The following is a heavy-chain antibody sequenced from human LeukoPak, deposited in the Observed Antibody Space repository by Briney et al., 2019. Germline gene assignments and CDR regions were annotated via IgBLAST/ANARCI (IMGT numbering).Heavy chain of an antibody. D-gene: IGHD6-13*01. CDR3: ARGRSAAGPLHYCDY. V-gene: IGHV3-48*02. CDR2: ISSSSSTI. Sequence: GGSLRLSCAASGFTFSNYIMTWVRQAPGKGLEWVSYISSSSSTIFYADSVKGRFTISRDNAKNSLYLQMNSLRDEDTAMYYCARGRSAAGPLHYCDYWGQGALVTVSS. CDR1: GFTFSNYI. J-gene: IGHJ4*02.